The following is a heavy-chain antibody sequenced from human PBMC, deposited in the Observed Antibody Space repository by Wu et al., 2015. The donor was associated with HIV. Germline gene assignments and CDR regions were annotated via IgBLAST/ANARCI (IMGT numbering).Heavy chain of an antibody. D-gene: IGHD1-26*01. J-gene: IGHJ3*01. CDR3: VSHSGSYPKGFDL. CDR1: GYTFSSYF. CDR2: IVPILGMP. V-gene: IGHV1-46*01. Sequence: LVQSGTEVAKPGASVKISCQASGYTFSSYFMHWARQAPGQGLEWVGGIVPILGMPDYAEKFQGRVSIYTDESATTGYMELNTLRFEDTAIYYCVSHSGSYPKGFDLWGQGTKVIVSS.